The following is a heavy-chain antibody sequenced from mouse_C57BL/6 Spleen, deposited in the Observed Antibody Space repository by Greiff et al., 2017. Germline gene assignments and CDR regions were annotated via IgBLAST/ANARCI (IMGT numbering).Heavy chain of an antibody. J-gene: IGHJ4*01. D-gene: IGHD1-1*02. CDR1: GFTFSDYY. V-gene: IGHV5-16*01. Sequence: EVMLVESEGGLVQPGSSMKLSCTASGFTFSDYYMAWVRQVPEKGLEWVANINYDGSSTYYLDSLKSRFIISRDNAKNILYLQMSSLKSEDTATYYCAREGGPGAMDYWGQGTSVTVSS. CDR3: AREGGPGAMDY. CDR2: INYDGSST.